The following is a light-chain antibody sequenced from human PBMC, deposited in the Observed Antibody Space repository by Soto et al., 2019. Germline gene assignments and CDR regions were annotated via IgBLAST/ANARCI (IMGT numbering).Light chain of an antibody. V-gene: IGKV3-20*01. CDR2: GAS. CDR3: QQYDSSFT. CDR1: QHVTTTY. Sequence: IVLTQSPATLSLSPGERATLSCTASQHVTTTYIAWYQQKFGQAPRLLIYGASTRATGTPDRFTGGGFGTYFTLTISRVEPEDFAVYYCQQYDSSFTFGGGTKVEMK. J-gene: IGKJ4*01.